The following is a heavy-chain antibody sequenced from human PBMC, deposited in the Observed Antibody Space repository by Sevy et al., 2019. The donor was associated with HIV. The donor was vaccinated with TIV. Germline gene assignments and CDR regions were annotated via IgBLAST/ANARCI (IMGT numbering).Heavy chain of an antibody. J-gene: IGHJ6*03. D-gene: IGHD3-3*01. CDR1: GYTFTGYY. V-gene: IGHV1-2*02. Sequence: ASVKVSCKASGYTFTGYYMHWVRQAPGQGLEWMGWINPNSGGTNYAQKFQGRVTMTRDTSISTAYMELSRLRSDDTAVYYCARDWWISSGYPYPFYYMDVWGKGTTVTVSS. CDR2: INPNSGGT. CDR3: ARDWWISSGYPYPFYYMDV.